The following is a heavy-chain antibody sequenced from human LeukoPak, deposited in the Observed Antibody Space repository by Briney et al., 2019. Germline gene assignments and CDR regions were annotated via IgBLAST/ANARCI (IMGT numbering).Heavy chain of an antibody. V-gene: IGHV3-23*01. Sequence: PGGSLRLSCAASGFTFSRLAMTWVRQAPGKGLEWVSTISASGPYYADAVGGRFTISRDNSRNTLSLQMDSLRAEDTAVYYCAKDHESDGYPCLDHWGLGTLVTVSS. D-gene: IGHD3-22*01. CDR3: AKDHESDGYPCLDH. J-gene: IGHJ4*02. CDR1: GFTFSRLA. CDR2: ISASGP.